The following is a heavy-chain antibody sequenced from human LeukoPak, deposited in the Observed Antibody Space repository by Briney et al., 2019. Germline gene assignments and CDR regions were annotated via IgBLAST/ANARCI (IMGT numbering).Heavy chain of an antibody. CDR1: GHTFVSYG. CDR3: ARRFCSSVSCYDDDAFDV. Sequence: GASVKVSCKASGHTFVSYGISWVRQAPGQGLEWMGWISGYNGKINYAQKFQGRVTMTTDTSTSTAYLELRSLTSGDTAVYYCARRFCSSVSCYDDDAFDVWGQGTLVTVSS. V-gene: IGHV1-18*01. CDR2: ISGYNGKI. D-gene: IGHD2-2*01. J-gene: IGHJ3*01.